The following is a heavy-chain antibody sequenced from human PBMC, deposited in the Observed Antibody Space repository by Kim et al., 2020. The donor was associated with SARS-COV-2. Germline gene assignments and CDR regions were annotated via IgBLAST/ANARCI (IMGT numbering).Heavy chain of an antibody. CDR1: GFTFSDYY. D-gene: IGHD3-10*01. CDR2: ISSSSSYT. J-gene: IGHJ4*02. Sequence: GGSLRLSCAASGFTFSDYYMSWIRQAPGKGLEWVSYISSSSSYTNYADSVKGRFTISRDNAKNSLYLQMNSLRAEDTAVYYCARVAREGSGSYSPIDFDYWGQGTLVTVSS. CDR3: ARVAREGSGSYSPIDFDY. V-gene: IGHV3-11*06.